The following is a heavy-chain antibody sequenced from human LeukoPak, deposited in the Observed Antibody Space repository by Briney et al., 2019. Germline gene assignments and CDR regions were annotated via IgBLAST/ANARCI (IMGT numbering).Heavy chain of an antibody. J-gene: IGHJ4*02. CDR1: GGSITDYY. V-gene: IGHV4-59*01. CDR2: IYYSGST. CDR3: ARGRLLDY. Sequence: SETLSLTCTVSGGSITDYYWSWIRQPPGKGLEWIAYIYYSGSTNYNPSLKSRVTISVDTSKNQFSLNLSSVTAADTAVYYCARGRLLDYWGQGTLVIVSS.